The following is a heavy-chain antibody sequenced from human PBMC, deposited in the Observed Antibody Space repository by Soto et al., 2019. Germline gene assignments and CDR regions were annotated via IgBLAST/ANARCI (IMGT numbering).Heavy chain of an antibody. CDR1: GGSFSGYY. D-gene: IGHD3-22*01. J-gene: IGHJ6*02. CDR2: INHSGST. Sequence: LSLTCAVYGGSFSGYYWSWIRQPPGKGLEWIGEINHSGSTNYNPSLKSRVTISVDTSKNQFSLKLSSVTAADTAVYYCARVFSGLLRPDYYYGMDVWGQGTTVTV. V-gene: IGHV4-34*01. CDR3: ARVFSGLLRPDYYYGMDV.